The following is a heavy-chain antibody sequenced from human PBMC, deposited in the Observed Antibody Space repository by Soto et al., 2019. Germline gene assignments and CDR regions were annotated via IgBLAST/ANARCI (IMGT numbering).Heavy chain of an antibody. CDR2: INAGNGNT. CDR1: GYTFTSYA. CDR3: ARSRPITTMIVVVIKGHIDY. Sequence: GASVKVSCKASGYTFTSYAMHWVRQAPGQRLEWMGWINAGNGNTKYSQKFQGRVTITRDTSASTAYMELSSLRSEDTAVYYCARSRPITTMIVVVIKGHIDYWGQGTLVTVSS. D-gene: IGHD3-22*01. J-gene: IGHJ4*02. V-gene: IGHV1-3*01.